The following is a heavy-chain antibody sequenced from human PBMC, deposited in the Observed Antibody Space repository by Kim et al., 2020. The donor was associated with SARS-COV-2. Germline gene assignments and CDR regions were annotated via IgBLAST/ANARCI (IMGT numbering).Heavy chain of an antibody. CDR2: INHSGST. CDR3: ARAHTYYYGSGSPRPMGWFDP. D-gene: IGHD3-10*01. CDR1: GGSFSGYY. V-gene: IGHV4-34*01. J-gene: IGHJ5*02. Sequence: SETLSLTCAVYGGSFSGYYWSWIHQPPGKGLEWIGEINHSGSTNYNPSLKSRVTISVDTSKNQFSLKLSSVTAADTAVYYCARAHTYYYGSGSPRPMGWFDPWGQGTLVTVSS.